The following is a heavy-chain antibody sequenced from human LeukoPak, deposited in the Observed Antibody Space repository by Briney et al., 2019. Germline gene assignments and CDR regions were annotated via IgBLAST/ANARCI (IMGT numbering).Heavy chain of an antibody. Sequence: SETLSLTCTVSGDSISSSNYFWGWIRQPPGKGLEWIGSMFYYGSTYYNASLKSRVTISLDTSKKQFSLKLRSVTAADTAVYYCARGGITSLLNWFDPWGQGTLVTVS. V-gene: IGHV4-39*07. D-gene: IGHD3-16*01. CDR2: MFYYGST. J-gene: IGHJ5*02. CDR3: ARGGITSLLNWFDP. CDR1: GDSISSSNYF.